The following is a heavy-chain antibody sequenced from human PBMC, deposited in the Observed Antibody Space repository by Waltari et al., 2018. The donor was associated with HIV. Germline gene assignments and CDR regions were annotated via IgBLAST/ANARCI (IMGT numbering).Heavy chain of an antibody. CDR3: AKGHYDFWSGSYYYGMDV. D-gene: IGHD3-3*01. CDR2: ISGSGGST. CDR1: GFTFTSYC. V-gene: IGHV3-23*01. J-gene: IGHJ6*02. Sequence: EVQLLESGGGLVQPGGSLRSSGAASGFTFTSYCMSLVRQAPGKGLEWVSAISGSGGSTDYADSVKGRFTISRDNSKNTLYLKMNSLRAEDTAVYYCAKGHYDFWSGSYYYGMDVWGQGTTVTVSS.